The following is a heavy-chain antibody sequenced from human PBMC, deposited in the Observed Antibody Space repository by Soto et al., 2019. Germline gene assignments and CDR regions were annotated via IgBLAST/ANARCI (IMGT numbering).Heavy chain of an antibody. CDR2: INPKFGDT. D-gene: IGHD3-10*02. CDR1: GYTFTAYH. V-gene: IGHV1-2*02. Sequence: QVRLVQSGAEVKEPGDSVRVSCEASGYTFTAYHIHWVRQAPGQGLEWMGWINPKFGDTGYAQDFQGRVSMTSDMSISTAYMELSRLTSDDTAIYYFARNMVYYYGRGSGNGHGVWGQGTTVTVFS. CDR3: ARNMVYYYGRGSGNGHGV. J-gene: IGHJ6*02.